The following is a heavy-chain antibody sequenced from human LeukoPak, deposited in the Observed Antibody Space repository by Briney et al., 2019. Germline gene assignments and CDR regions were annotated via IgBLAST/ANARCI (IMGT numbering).Heavy chain of an antibody. CDR3: ARDREGSYGVRLRGFDY. D-gene: IGHD4-17*01. J-gene: IGHJ4*02. CDR1: GYTFTTYN. V-gene: IGHV1-18*01. Sequence: ASVKVSCKASGYTFTTYNINWVRQAPGQGLEWMGWISAYNGNTNYAQKLQGRVTMTTDTSTSTAYMELRSLRSDDTAVYYCARDREGSYGVRLRGFDYWGQGTLVTVSS. CDR2: ISAYNGNT.